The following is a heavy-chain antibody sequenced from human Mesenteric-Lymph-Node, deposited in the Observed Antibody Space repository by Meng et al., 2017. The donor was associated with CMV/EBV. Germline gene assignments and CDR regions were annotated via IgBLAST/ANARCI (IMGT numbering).Heavy chain of an antibody. CDR3: ARGWGYFDY. Sequence: GESLKISCAASGFIFSSYGIHWVRQAPGKGLEWVSGISGGGVNTYYADSVKGRFTISRDNSKNTLYLQMNSLRAEDTAVYYCARGWGYFDYWGQGTLVTVSS. D-gene: IGHD7-27*01. CDR1: GFIFSSYG. J-gene: IGHJ4*02. CDR2: ISGGGVNT. V-gene: IGHV3-23*01.